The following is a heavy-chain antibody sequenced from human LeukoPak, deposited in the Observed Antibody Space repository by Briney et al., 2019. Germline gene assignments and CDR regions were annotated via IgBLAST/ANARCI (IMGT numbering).Heavy chain of an antibody. CDR1: GFTFEDYA. D-gene: IGHD5-18*01. Sequence: GGSLRLSCAAPGFTFEDYALHWVRQAPGKGLEWVSLISGDGATTFYGDSVKGRFTISRDNSKNSLYLQMNSLRPEDSAFYYCTKDATPYTYVEFDYWGQGTLVTVSS. CDR2: ISGDGATT. CDR3: TKDATPYTYVEFDY. V-gene: IGHV3-43*02. J-gene: IGHJ4*02.